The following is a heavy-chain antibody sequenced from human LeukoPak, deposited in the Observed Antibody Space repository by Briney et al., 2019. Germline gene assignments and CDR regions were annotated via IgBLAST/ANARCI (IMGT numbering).Heavy chain of an antibody. J-gene: IGHJ4*02. Sequence: SETLSLTCTVSDGSISSYYWSWIRQPPGKGLEWIGYIYYSGSTNYNPSLKSRVTISVDTSKNQFSLKLSSVTAADTAVYYCARIYGGKGHFDYWGQGTLVTVSS. CDR2: IYYSGST. CDR1: DGSISSYY. D-gene: IGHD4-23*01. V-gene: IGHV4-59*01. CDR3: ARIYGGKGHFDY.